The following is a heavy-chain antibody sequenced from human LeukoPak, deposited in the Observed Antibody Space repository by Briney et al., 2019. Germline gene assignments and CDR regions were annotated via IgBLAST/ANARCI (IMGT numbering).Heavy chain of an antibody. CDR2: IIPIFGTA. V-gene: IGHV1-69*13. Sequence: ASVKVSCKASGGTFSSYAISWVRQAPGQGLEWMGGIIPIFGTANYAQKFQGRVTITADESTSTAYMELSSLRSEDTAVYYCARQSFTCDCSSTSCYPPCGAFDIWGQGTMVTVSS. D-gene: IGHD2-2*01. CDR3: ARQSFTCDCSSTSCYPPCGAFDI. CDR1: GGTFSSYA. J-gene: IGHJ3*02.